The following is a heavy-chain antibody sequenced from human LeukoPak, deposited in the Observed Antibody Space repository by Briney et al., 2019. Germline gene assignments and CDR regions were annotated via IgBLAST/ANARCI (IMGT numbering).Heavy chain of an antibody. J-gene: IGHJ4*02. D-gene: IGHD6-13*01. CDR1: GYTFTSYA. Sequence: ASVKVSCKASGYTFTSYAMHWVRQAPGQRLEWRGWINAGNGSTKYSQKFQGRVTITRDTSASTAYMELSSLRSEDTAVYYCARWGRLEAAEGYYFDYWGQGTLVTVSS. V-gene: IGHV1-3*01. CDR2: INAGNGST. CDR3: ARWGRLEAAEGYYFDY.